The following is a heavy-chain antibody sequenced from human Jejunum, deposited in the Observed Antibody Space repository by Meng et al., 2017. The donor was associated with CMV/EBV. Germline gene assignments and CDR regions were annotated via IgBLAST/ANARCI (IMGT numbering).Heavy chain of an antibody. CDR3: AHRMAYSSSWNSGWFDS. V-gene: IGHV2-5*02. D-gene: IGHD6-13*01. Sequence: FSLATSGVVVGWIRQAPGKALEWLVFIYWDDDKRYSPSLKNRLTITKDTTQNEVVLTMTDMDPADTATYYCAHRMAYSSSWNSGWFDSWGQGTLVTVSS. CDR1: FSLATSGVV. CDR2: IYWDDDK. J-gene: IGHJ5*01.